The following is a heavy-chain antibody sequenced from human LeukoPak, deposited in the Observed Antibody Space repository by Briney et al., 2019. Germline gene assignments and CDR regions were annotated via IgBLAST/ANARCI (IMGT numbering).Heavy chain of an antibody. V-gene: IGHV4-59*12. CDR2: IYYSGST. J-gene: IGHJ4*02. Sequence: SETLSLTCTVSGGSISNYYWSWIRQPPGKGLEWIGYIYYSGSTNYNPSLKSRVTISVDTSKNQFSLKLSSVTAADTAVYYCARAPTGGGWLQPFDYWGQGTLVTVSS. CDR3: ARAPTGGGWLQPFDY. CDR1: GGSISNYY. D-gene: IGHD5-24*01.